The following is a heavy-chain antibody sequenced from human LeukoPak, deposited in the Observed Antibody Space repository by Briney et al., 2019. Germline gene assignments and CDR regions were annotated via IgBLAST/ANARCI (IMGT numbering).Heavy chain of an antibody. J-gene: IGHJ6*03. CDR2: IYTSGST. D-gene: IGHD6-6*01. V-gene: IGHV4-61*02. Sequence: PSETLSLTCTVSGGSIRSGSYYWSWIRQPAGKGLEWIGRIYTSGSTNYNPSLKSRVTISVDTSKNQFSLKLSSVTAADTAMYYCARGESSTSTLYYYYYYMDVWGKGTTVTVSS. CDR1: GGSIRSGSYY. CDR3: ARGESSTSTLYYYYYYMDV.